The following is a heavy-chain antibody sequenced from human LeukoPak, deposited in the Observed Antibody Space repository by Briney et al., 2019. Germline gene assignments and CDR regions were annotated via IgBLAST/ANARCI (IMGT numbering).Heavy chain of an antibody. J-gene: IGHJ4*02. V-gene: IGHV3-21*01. D-gene: IGHD6-6*01. CDR3: ARLYSSSYYFDY. CDR2: ISSGSSYI. CDR1: GFTFSSYS. Sequence: GGSLRLSCAASGFTFSSYSMNWVRQAPGKGLEWVSSISSGSSYIYYADSVKGRFTISRDNAKNSLYLQMNSLRAEDTAVYYCARLYSSSYYFDYWGQGTLVTVSS.